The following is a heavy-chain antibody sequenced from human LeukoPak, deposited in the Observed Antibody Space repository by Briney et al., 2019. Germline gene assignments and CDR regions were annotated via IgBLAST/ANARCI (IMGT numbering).Heavy chain of an antibody. CDR2: IYTSGST. CDR1: GGSFNSGSYY. CDR3: ARAMRVDRFFDY. J-gene: IGHJ4*02. Sequence: SETLSLTCTVSGGSFNSGSYYWSWIRQPAGKGLEWVGRIYTSGSTNYNPSRKSRVTISVDTSKNQFSLQLTSVTAADTAVYYCARAMRVDRFFDYWGQGILVTVSS. V-gene: IGHV4-61*02. D-gene: IGHD5-12*01.